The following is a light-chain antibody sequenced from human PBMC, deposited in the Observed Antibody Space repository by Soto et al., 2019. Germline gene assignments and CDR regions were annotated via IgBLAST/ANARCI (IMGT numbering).Light chain of an antibody. CDR1: HSISTY. CDR3: QQSYSSPYT. V-gene: IGKV1-39*01. CDR2: TTS. J-gene: IGKJ2*01. Sequence: DIQLTQSPSSLSASVGDRVTSTCRASHSISTYLNWYQQKPGKAPSLLIYTTSSLQSGVPSRFSGSGSGTDFTLTIGGLQPADFAIYYCQQSYSSPYTFGLGTKVQIK.